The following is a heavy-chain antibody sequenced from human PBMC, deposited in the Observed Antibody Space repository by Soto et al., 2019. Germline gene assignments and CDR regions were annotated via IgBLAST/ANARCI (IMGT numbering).Heavy chain of an antibody. CDR1: GYTFTSYG. CDR2: MNPYNGNT. Sequence: ASVKVSCKASGYTFTSYGISWVRLAPGQGLEWMGWMNPYNGNTNYAQKLQGRVTMTTNTSISTAYMELSSLRSEDTAVYYCATFSRRRTRDAFDIWGQGTMVTVSS. CDR3: ATFSRRRTRDAFDI. J-gene: IGHJ3*02. V-gene: IGHV1-18*01.